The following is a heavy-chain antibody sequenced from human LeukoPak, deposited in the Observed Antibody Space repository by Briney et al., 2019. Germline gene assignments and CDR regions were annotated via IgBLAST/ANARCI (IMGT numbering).Heavy chain of an antibody. CDR3: AGATANSGTLTEYFHH. V-gene: IGHV3-48*03. CDR1: GFTFSSYE. Sequence: PGGSLRLSCAASGFTFSSYEMNWVRQAPGKGLEWVSFISTSGSTIFYADSVKGRFTISRDNAKNSLYLQMDSLRAEDTAVYYCAGATANSGTLTEYFHHWGQGTLVTV. J-gene: IGHJ1*01. CDR2: ISTSGSTI. D-gene: IGHD1-14*01.